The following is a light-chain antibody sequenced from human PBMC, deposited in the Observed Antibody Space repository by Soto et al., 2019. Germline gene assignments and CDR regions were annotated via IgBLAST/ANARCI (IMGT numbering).Light chain of an antibody. Sequence: FMLTQPHSVSESPGKTVTISCTRSSGSIASDYVQWYQQRPGSAPTTLIYEDNQRPSGVPDRFSGSIDSSSNSASLTISGLKTEDEADYYCQSYDSSSVVFGGGTKLTVL. J-gene: IGLJ2*01. CDR2: EDN. CDR1: SGSIASDY. CDR3: QSYDSSSVV. V-gene: IGLV6-57*03.